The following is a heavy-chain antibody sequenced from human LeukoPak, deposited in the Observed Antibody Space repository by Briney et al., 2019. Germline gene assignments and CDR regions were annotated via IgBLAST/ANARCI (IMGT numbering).Heavy chain of an antibody. CDR1: GFTFRSSW. V-gene: IGHV3-30*02. Sequence: GGSLKLSCAASGFTFRSSWMSWVRLAPGKGLEWVAFIRYDGNIKHYADSVKGRFTIYRDSSKNTLHLQMNSLRPEDTAVYYCAKGGSSSWDYFDYWGQGTLVTVSS. J-gene: IGHJ4*02. CDR3: AKGGSSSWDYFDY. D-gene: IGHD6-13*01. CDR2: IRYDGNIK.